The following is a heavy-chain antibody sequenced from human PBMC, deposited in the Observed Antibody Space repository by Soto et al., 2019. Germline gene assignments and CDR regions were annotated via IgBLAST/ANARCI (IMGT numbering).Heavy chain of an antibody. CDR1: GGTFSSYA. CDR3: ARVDISTLDY. CDR2: IIPIFGTA. D-gene: IGHD6-13*01. Sequence: KASGGTFSSYAISWVRQAPGKGLEWMGGIIPIFGTANYAQKFQGRVTITADESTSTAYMELSSLRSEDTAVYHCARVDISTLDYWGQGTLVTVSS. J-gene: IGHJ4*02. V-gene: IGHV1-69*01.